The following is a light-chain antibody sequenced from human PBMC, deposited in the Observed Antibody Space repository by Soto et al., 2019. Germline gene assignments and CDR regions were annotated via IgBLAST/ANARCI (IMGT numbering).Light chain of an antibody. V-gene: IGLV2-18*02. Sequence: QPVLTQPPSVSGSPGQSVSISCTGTSSDVGIYNRVSWYQQPPGSAPKLIIYEVSNRPSGFPDRFSGSKSGNTASLTISGLQAEDEADYYCSSYTSSRTVVFGGGTKLTVL. J-gene: IGLJ2*01. CDR1: SSDVGIYNR. CDR3: SSYTSSRTVV. CDR2: EVS.